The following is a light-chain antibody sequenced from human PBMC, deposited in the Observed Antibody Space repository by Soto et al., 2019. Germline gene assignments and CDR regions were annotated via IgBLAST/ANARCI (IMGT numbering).Light chain of an antibody. J-gene: IGKJ1*01. CDR2: AAS. CDR1: QSISSY. CDR3: QESYSTPRT. Sequence: DIQMTQSPSSLSASVGDRVTITCRASQSISSYLNWYQQKPGKAPKLLIYAASSLQSGVPSRFSGSGSWTYVTLTISRLQPEYFAAYYCQESYSTPRTFGQGTKVESK. V-gene: IGKV1-39*01.